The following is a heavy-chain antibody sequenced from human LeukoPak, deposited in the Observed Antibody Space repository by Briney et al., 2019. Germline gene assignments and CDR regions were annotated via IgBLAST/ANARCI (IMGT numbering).Heavy chain of an antibody. Sequence: GGSLRLSCAASGFTVSSNYMSWVRQAPGKGLEWVSVIYSGGSTYYADSVKGRFTISRDNSRNTLFLQMHSLRAEDTAIYYCVKDRTGYYDSSPDFDYWGQGALVTVSS. D-gene: IGHD3-22*01. CDR2: IYSGGST. J-gene: IGHJ4*02. CDR1: GFTVSSNY. CDR3: VKDRTGYYDSSPDFDY. V-gene: IGHV3-53*01.